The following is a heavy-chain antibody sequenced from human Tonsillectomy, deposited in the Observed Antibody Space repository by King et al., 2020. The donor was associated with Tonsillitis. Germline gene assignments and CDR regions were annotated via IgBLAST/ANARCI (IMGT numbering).Heavy chain of an antibody. D-gene: IGHD6-25*01. V-gene: IGHV4-38-2*01. CDR3: ARPGDNGGWMVPLDY. CDR2: ISHSGSA. J-gene: IGHJ4*02. CDR1: CYSISNGYY. Sequence: VQLQESGPRLVKPSETPSLPCDVFCYSISNGYYWGWIRQPPGKGLEWIGSISHSGSAFYNPSLKSRVSISVDTSKNHFSLKLTSVTDADTAVYFCARPGDNGGWMVPLDYWGQGILVTVSS.